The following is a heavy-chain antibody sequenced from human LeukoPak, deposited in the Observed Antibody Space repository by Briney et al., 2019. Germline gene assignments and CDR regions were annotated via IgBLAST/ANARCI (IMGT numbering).Heavy chain of an antibody. D-gene: IGHD5-18*01. J-gene: IGHJ4*02. CDR1: GDSISTGTYY. CDR3: ARGGYNYGYIY. CDR2: IIISGNT. V-gene: IGHV4-61*09. Sequence: PSQTLSLTCTVSGDSISTGTYYWSWLRQPAGKGLEWIGHIIISGNTHYNPALESRVTISLDTSKNQFSLKLNSVTAADTAVYYCARGGYNYGYIYWGQGSLVTVSS.